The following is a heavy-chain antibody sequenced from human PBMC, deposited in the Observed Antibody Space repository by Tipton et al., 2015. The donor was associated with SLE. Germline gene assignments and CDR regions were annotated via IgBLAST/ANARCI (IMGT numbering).Heavy chain of an antibody. Sequence: RSLRLSCAASGFTFSSYSMNWVRQAPGKGLEWLAVIWFDGSNKYYSDSVKGRFTISRDNSKNTLFLQMNSLRAEDTAVYYCARGSNYGYVFDYWGQGTLVTVSS. CDR2: IWFDGSNK. V-gene: IGHV3-33*08. D-gene: IGHD5-18*01. CDR1: GFTFSSYS. CDR3: ARGSNYGYVFDY. J-gene: IGHJ4*02.